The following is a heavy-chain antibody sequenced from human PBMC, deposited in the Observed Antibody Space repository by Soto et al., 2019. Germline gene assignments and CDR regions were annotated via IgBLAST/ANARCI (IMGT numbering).Heavy chain of an antibody. CDR3: ARGGYGVPAGDFDY. CDR1: GFTFSSYG. CDR2: IWYDGSNK. V-gene: IGHV3-33*01. Sequence: GGSLRLSCAASGFTFSSYGMHWVRQAPGKGLEWVAVIWYDGSNKYYADSVKGRFTISRDNSKNTLYLQMNSLRAEDTAVYYCARGGYGVPAGDFDYWGQGTLVTVSS. D-gene: IGHD2-2*01. J-gene: IGHJ4*02.